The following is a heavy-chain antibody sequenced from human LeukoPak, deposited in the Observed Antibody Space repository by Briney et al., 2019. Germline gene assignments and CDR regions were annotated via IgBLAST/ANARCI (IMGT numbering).Heavy chain of an antibody. D-gene: IGHD2-8*02. CDR3: ARDCTGGVCYDY. CDR1: GYTFTSHD. Sequence: GASVKVSCKASGYTFTSHDINWVRQATGQGLEWMGWMNPNSGNTGYAQKFQGRVTMTRNTSISTAYMELSSLRSEDTAVYYCARDCTGGVCYDYWGQGTLVTVSS. V-gene: IGHV1-8*01. J-gene: IGHJ4*02. CDR2: MNPNSGNT.